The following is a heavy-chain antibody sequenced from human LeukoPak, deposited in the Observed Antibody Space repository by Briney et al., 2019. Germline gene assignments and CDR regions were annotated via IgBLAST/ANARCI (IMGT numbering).Heavy chain of an antibody. V-gene: IGHV4-59*01. D-gene: IGHD3-10*01. CDR2: IYYSGST. J-gene: IGHJ6*03. CDR3: ARVISGIRRNYYYYYMDV. Sequence: SETLSLTCTVSGGSISSYYWSWIRQPPGKGLEWIGYIYYSGSTNYNPSLKSRVTISVDTSKNQFSLKLSSVTAADTAVYYCARVISGIRRNYYYYYMDVWGKGTTVTVSS. CDR1: GGSISSYY.